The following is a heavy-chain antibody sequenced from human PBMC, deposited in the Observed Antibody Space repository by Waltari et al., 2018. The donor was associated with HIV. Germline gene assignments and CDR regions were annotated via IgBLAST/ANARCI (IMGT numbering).Heavy chain of an antibody. CDR3: ARDHDYGGNPRAFDI. CDR2: IYTSGST. D-gene: IGHD4-17*01. CDR1: GGSISSGSYY. Sequence: QVQLQESGPGLVKPSQTLSLTCTVSGGSISSGSYYWSWIRQPAGKGLEWIGRIYTSGSTNYNPSPKSRVTISVETSKNQFSLKLSSVTAADTAVYYCARDHDYGGNPRAFDIWGQGTMVTVSS. V-gene: IGHV4-61*02. J-gene: IGHJ3*02.